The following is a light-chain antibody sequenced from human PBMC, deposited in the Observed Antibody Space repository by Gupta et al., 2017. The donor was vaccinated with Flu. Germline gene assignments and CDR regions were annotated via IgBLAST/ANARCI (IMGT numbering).Light chain of an antibody. V-gene: IGKV3-20*01. CDR2: GAS. CDR1: RSIDSAY. J-gene: IGKJ2*01. Sequence: EIALEQSPCTVSLATGERATLSCRASRSIDSAYLAWYQQKPGQAPRLLMYGASRRATGIADRFSGSGSGTGFTLTINSLESEDFAVYYCQQYARSPYTFGQGTKVDI. CDR3: QQYARSPYT.